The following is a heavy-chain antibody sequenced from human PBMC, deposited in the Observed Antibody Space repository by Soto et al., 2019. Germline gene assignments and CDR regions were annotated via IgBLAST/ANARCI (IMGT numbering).Heavy chain of an antibody. J-gene: IGHJ5*02. CDR1: GGTFSRYS. Sequence: SVKVSCKASGGTFSRYSITWVRQAPGHGLEWIGRIIPIFGIASYAQKFQGRVTITTDTSASTAYMELSSLRSEDTAVYYCAKDGIAAAGTSWFDPWGQGTLVTVSS. D-gene: IGHD6-13*01. CDR3: AKDGIAAAGTSWFDP. V-gene: IGHV1-69*04. CDR2: IIPIFGIA.